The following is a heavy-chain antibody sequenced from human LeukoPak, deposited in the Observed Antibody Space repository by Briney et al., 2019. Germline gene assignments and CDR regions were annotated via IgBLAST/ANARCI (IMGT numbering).Heavy chain of an antibody. Sequence: PGGSLRLSCAASGFTFSSSAMHWVRQASGKGLEWVGRIRSKANSYATAYAASVKGRFTISRDDSKNTAYLQMNSLKTEDTAVYYCTRHVGPDSTGYLTDYWGQGTLVTVSS. V-gene: IGHV3-73*01. CDR1: GFTFSSSA. CDR3: TRHVGPDSTGYLTDY. CDR2: IRSKANSYAT. J-gene: IGHJ4*02. D-gene: IGHD3-22*01.